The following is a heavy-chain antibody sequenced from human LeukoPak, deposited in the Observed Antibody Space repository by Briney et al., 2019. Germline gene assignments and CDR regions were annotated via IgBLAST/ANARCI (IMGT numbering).Heavy chain of an antibody. Sequence: PGGSLRLSCAASGFTVSSNYMSWVRQAPGRGLEWVSVIYRGGSTYYADSVKGRFTISRDNSKNTLFLQMNSLRAGDTAVYYCARGTVTMVDYWGQGTRVTVSS. V-gene: IGHV3-66*01. CDR3: ARGTVTMVDY. J-gene: IGHJ4*02. D-gene: IGHD3-10*01. CDR2: IYRGGST. CDR1: GFTVSSNY.